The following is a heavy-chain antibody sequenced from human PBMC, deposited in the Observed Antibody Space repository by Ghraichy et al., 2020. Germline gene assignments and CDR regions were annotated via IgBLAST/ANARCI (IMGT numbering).Heavy chain of an antibody. Sequence: SETLSLTCTVSGRSISSGGYYWSWIRQHPGKGLEWIGYIYYSGSTYYNPSLKSRVTMSVDTSKNQFSLKLSSVTAADTAVYYCARGRGIAARNYYYGMDVWGQGTTVTVSS. CDR1: GRSISSGGYY. J-gene: IGHJ6*02. V-gene: IGHV4-31*03. D-gene: IGHD6-6*01. CDR3: ARGRGIAARNYYYGMDV. CDR2: IYYSGST.